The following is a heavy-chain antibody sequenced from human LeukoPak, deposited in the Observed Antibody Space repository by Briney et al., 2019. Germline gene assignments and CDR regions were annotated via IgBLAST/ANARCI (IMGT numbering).Heavy chain of an antibody. Sequence: PGGSLRLSCAASGFTFSSYGMHWVRQAPGKGLEWVAVISFDATNKYYADSVKGRFTISRDNSKNTLYLQMNSLRAEDTAVYYCAREGPGNYYFDYWGQGTLVTVSS. J-gene: IGHJ4*02. CDR1: GFTFSSYG. D-gene: IGHD1-7*01. CDR3: AREGPGNYYFDY. CDR2: ISFDATNK. V-gene: IGHV3-30*03.